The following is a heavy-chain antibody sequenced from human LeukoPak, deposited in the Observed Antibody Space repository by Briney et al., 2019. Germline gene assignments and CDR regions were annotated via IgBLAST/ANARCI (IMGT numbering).Heavy chain of an antibody. CDR1: GYTFTSSG. CDR2: ISPYTGYS. CDR3: AKNSSGGYSDY. J-gene: IGHJ4*02. D-gene: IGHD6-19*01. Sequence: ASVKVSCKASGYTFTSSGISWVRQAPGQGLEWMGWISPYTGYSKYVQNLQGRVTMTADTSTSTAYMELSSLRSDDTAVYYCAKNSSGGYSDYWGQGTLVTVSS. V-gene: IGHV1-18*01.